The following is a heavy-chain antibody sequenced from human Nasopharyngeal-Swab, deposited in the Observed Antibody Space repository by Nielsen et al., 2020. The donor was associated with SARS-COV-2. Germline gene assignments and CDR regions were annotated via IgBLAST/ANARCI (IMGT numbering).Heavy chain of an antibody. D-gene: IGHD1-26*01. CDR1: GGSISSYY. J-gene: IGHJ6*02. V-gene: IGHV4-59*01. CDR3: ARSAVGAWGGMDV. Sequence: SETLSLTCTVSGGSISSYYWSWIRQPTGTGLEWIGYIYYSGSTNYNPSLKSRVTISVDTSKNQFSLKLSSVTAADTAVYYCARSAVGAWGGMDVWGQGTTVTVSS. CDR2: IYYSGST.